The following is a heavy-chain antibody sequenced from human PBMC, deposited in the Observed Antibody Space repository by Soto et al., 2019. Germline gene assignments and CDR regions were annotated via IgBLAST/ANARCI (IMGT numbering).Heavy chain of an antibody. CDR1: GGSFSDFY. CDR2: INHIGYT. CDR3: ARHDNTGRYQSFDY. J-gene: IGHJ4*02. D-gene: IGHD1-26*01. Sequence: SETLSLTCAVSGGSFSDFYWTWIRQLPGKGLEWIGEINHIGYTNYNPSLESRVAISVDTSKNQFSLNLRSVTAADTAVYYCARHDNTGRYQSFDYWGQGTLVTVSS. V-gene: IGHV4-34*01.